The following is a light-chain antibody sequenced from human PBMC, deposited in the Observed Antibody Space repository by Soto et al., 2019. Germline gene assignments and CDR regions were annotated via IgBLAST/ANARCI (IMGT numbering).Light chain of an antibody. V-gene: IGLV1-40*01. Sequence: QSVLTQPPSVSGAPGQRVTISCTGSSSNIGAGYDVHWYQQLPGTAPKHLIYGNSNRPSGVPDRFSGPKSGTSASLAITGLQAEDEADYYCQSYDSSLSGLFVFGTGTKLTVL. CDR2: GNS. CDR1: SSNIGAGYD. CDR3: QSYDSSLSGLFV. J-gene: IGLJ1*01.